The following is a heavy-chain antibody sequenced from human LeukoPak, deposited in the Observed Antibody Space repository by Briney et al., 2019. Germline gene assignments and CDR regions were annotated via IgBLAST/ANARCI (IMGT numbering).Heavy chain of an antibody. CDR2: INSDGSRT. V-gene: IGHV3-74*01. J-gene: IGHJ3*02. Sequence: PGGSLRLSCAASGFTFSTYWMHWVRQAPGKGLVWVSRINSDGSRTTYADSVKGRFTISRDNAKNTLYLLMNSLRTEDTAVYYCARPETQYSSGLDGFDIWGQGTMVTVSS. CDR3: ARPETQYSSGLDGFDI. D-gene: IGHD6-19*01. CDR1: GFTFSTYW.